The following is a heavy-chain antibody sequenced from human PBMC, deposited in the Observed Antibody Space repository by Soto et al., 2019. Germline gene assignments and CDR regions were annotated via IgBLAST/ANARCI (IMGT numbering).Heavy chain of an antibody. CDR2: INSDGSST. Sequence: GGSLGLSSLASGFTFRSYWMHWVRQAPGKGLVWVSRINSDGSSTSYADSVKGRFTISRDNAKNTLYLQMNSLRAEDTAVYYCARVYYDILTGYYYYYGIDVSGKGTMAPVS. J-gene: IGHJ6*04. V-gene: IGHV3-74*01. D-gene: IGHD3-9*01. CDR1: GFTFRSYW. CDR3: ARVYYDILTGYYYYYGIDV.